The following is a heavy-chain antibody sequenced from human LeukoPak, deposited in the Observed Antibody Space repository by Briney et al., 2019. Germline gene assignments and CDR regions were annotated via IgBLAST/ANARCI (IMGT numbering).Heavy chain of an antibody. CDR1: GGSISSSGYY. D-gene: IGHD3-22*01. J-gene: IGHJ3*02. CDR3: ARHFCDSSGYSTPDDAFDI. Sequence: SETLSLTCTVSGGSISSSGYYWGWIRQPPGKGLEWIGSIYYSGSTYYNPSLKSRVTISVDTSKNQFSLKLSSVTAADTAVYYCARHFCDSSGYSTPDDAFDIWGQGTMVTVSS. CDR2: IYYSGST. V-gene: IGHV4-39*01.